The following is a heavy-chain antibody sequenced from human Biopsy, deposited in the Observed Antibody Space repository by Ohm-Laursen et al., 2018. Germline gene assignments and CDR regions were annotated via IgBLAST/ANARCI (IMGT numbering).Heavy chain of an antibody. CDR1: DGSISGSS. CDR2: ISYSRDT. V-gene: IGHV4-59*08. J-gene: IGHJ3*02. D-gene: IGHD6-19*01. CDR3: AKHGSGWTGDDAFHI. Sequence: GTLSLTCTVSDGSISGSSWSWIRQAPGKGLEWIGYISYSRDTNYNPSLKSRITISVDTSKNQFSLKLTSVTSADTAVYYCAKHGSGWTGDDAFHIWGQGTMVTVSS.